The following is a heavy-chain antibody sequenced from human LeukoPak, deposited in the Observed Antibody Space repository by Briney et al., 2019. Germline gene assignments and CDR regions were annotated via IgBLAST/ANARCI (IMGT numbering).Heavy chain of an antibody. V-gene: IGHV4-59*01. CDR3: ASSSGGSSKYGY. CDR1: GGSISSYY. D-gene: IGHD2-15*01. J-gene: IGHJ4*02. CDR2: IYYSGST. Sequence: SETLSLTCTVSGGSISSYYWSWIRQPPGKGLEWIGYIYYSGSTNYNPSLKSRVTISVDTSKNQFSLKLSSVTAADTAAYYCASSSGGSSKYGYWGQGTLVTVSS.